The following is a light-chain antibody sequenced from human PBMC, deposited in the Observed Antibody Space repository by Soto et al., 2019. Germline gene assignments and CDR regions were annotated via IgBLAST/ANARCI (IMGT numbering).Light chain of an antibody. CDR2: DAS. V-gene: IGKV3-11*01. J-gene: IGKJ4*01. CDR3: QQRSIWPPLT. CDR1: QSVSSF. Sequence: EIVLTQSPATLSLSPGERATLSCRASQSVSSFLAWYQQKPGQPPRLLIYDASNRATGIPARFSASGSGTDVTLTISSLEPEDFAVYCGQQRSIWPPLTVGGGTKVEIK.